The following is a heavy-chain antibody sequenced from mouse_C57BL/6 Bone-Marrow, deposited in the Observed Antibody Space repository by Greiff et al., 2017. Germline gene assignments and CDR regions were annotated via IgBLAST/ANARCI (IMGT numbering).Heavy chain of an antibody. CDR1: GFNIKDDY. Sequence: EVQLQQSGAELVRPGASVKLSCTASGFNIKDDYMHWVKQRPEQGLEWIGWIDPENGDTEYASKFQGKATITADTSSNTAYLQLSSLTSEDTAVYYCTTGDWGYWGQGTTLTVSS. CDR3: TTGDWGY. V-gene: IGHV14-4*01. CDR2: IDPENGDT. J-gene: IGHJ2*01.